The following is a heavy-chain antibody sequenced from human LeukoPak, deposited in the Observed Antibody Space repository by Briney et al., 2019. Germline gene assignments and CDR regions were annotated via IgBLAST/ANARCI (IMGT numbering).Heavy chain of an antibody. CDR1: GFTFDDYA. V-gene: IGHV3-9*01. Sequence: PGRPLRLSCAASGFTFDDYAMHWVRQAPGKGLEWVSGISWNSGSIGYADSVKGRFTISRDNAKNSLYLQMNSLRAEDTALYYCAKDLDIAAAGIDYWGQGTLVTVSS. CDR3: AKDLDIAAAGIDY. CDR2: ISWNSGSI. D-gene: IGHD6-13*01. J-gene: IGHJ4*02.